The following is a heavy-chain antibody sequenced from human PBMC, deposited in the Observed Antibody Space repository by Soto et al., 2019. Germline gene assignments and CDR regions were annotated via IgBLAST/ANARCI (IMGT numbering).Heavy chain of an antibody. Sequence: GGSLRLSCAASGFTFSNAWMNWVRQAPGKGLEWVGRIKSKTDGGTTDYAAPGKGRFTISREDSKNTLYLQMNSLKTEDTAVYYCTTWGIVATWDGNWFDPWGQGTLVTVSS. CDR1: GFTFSNAW. D-gene: IGHD5-12*01. V-gene: IGHV3-15*07. J-gene: IGHJ5*02. CDR2: IKSKTDGGTT. CDR3: TTWGIVATWDGNWFDP.